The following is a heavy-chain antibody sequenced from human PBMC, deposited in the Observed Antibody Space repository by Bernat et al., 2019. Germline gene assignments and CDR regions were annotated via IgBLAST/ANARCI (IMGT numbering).Heavy chain of an antibody. CDR1: GFTFSTYA. V-gene: IGHV3-23*01. J-gene: IGHJ4*02. D-gene: IGHD1-1*01. Sequence: EVQLLESGGGLVQPGGSLRLSCAASGFTFSTYAMSWVRQAPGKGLEWVSVISGSGDTTYYAGSVKGRFAISRDNSKNTLDLQMNSLRAEDTAVYFCAKDGVAGTKTDYGGQGTLVTVSS. CDR2: ISGSGDTT. CDR3: AKDGVAGTKTDY.